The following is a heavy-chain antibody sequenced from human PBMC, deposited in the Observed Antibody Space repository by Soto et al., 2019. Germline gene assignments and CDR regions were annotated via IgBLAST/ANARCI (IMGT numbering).Heavy chain of an antibody. CDR2: ISYDGSTK. J-gene: IGHJ4*02. V-gene: IGHV3-30*18. Sequence: QVQLVESGGGVVQPGRSLRLSCAASGFTFSSYGMHWVRQAPGKGLAWVTVISYDGSTKYYADSVKGRLTIARDNSKNTLYLQMNSLRAEDTAIYYCAKDPEYSYGYSFHYWGQGILVTVSS. CDR1: GFTFSSYG. CDR3: AKDPEYSYGYSFHY. D-gene: IGHD5-18*01.